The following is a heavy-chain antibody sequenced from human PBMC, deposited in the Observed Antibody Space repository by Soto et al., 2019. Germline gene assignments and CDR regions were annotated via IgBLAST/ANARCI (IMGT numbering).Heavy chain of an antibody. CDR2: IYYSGST. J-gene: IGHJ4*02. CDR3: AREREQLVYDY. D-gene: IGHD6-6*01. Sequence: QVQLQESGPGLVKPSQTLSLTCTVSGGSISSGGYYWSWIRQHPGKGLEWLGYIYYSGSTYYNPSLKSRVTLSVDTSKNQFSLKLSSVTAADTAVYYCAREREQLVYDYWGQGTLVTVSS. V-gene: IGHV4-31*03. CDR1: GGSISSGGYY.